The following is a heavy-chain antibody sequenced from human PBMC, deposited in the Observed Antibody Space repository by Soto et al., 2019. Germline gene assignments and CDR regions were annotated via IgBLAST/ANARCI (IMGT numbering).Heavy chain of an antibody. J-gene: IGHJ4*02. CDR2: TYSGSGDT. CDR3: ARDRQPDGIWTIDF. V-gene: IGHV3-23*03. CDR1: GFTLGAYT. Sequence: EVQLLESGGHLVQPGGSLRLSCAASGFTLGAYTMDWVRQAPGKGLEWVAVTYSGSGDTHYADSVRGRFTISRDNSKGLLYLQLNDLRVEDTAVYYCARDRQPDGIWTIDFCGQGTLVTVSP. D-gene: IGHD3-3*01.